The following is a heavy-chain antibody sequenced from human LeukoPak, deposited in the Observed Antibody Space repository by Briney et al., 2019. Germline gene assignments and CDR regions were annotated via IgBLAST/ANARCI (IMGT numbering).Heavy chain of an antibody. CDR2: IYHSGST. CDR1: GYSISSGYY. D-gene: IGHD3-22*01. V-gene: IGHV4-38-2*02. CDR3: ARVNYYDSSGSEAYEDY. Sequence: SETLSPTCTVSGYSISSGYYWGWIRQPPGKGLEWIGSIYHSGSTYYNPSLKSRVTISVDTSKNQFSLKLSSVTAADTAVYYCARVNYYDSSGSEAYEDYWGQGTLVAVSS. J-gene: IGHJ4*02.